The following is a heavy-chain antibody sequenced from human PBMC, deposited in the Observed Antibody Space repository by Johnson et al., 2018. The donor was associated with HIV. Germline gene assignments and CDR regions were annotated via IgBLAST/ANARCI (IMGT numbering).Heavy chain of an antibody. D-gene: IGHD2-21*02. J-gene: IGHJ3*02. CDR1: GFTFSSYA. CDR3: AKDKAVVTALYDAFDI. V-gene: IGHV3-30*04. Sequence: QVQLVESGGGLVQPGGSLRLSCAASGFTFSSYAMHWVRQAPGKGLEWVAVISYDGTNKYYADSVKGRFTISRDNSKNTLYLQMNSLRAEDTAVYYCAKDKAVVTALYDAFDIWGQGTMVTVSS. CDR2: ISYDGTNK.